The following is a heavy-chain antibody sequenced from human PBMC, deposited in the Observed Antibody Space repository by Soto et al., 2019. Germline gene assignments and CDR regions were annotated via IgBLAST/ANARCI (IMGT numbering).Heavy chain of an antibody. J-gene: IGHJ5*02. CDR2: VSPNSGNT. CDR3: ARARGAASFDL. D-gene: IGHD6-25*01. Sequence: QVHLVQSGAEVKKPGASVMVSCKASGYSFGHFDIHWVRKAAGQGLEWMGWVSPNSGNTGYAQRFQGRITMTRDTSKSTAYMEVKSLTSADTARYYCARARGAASFDLWGEGTLVTASS. V-gene: IGHV1-8*01. CDR1: GYSFGHFD.